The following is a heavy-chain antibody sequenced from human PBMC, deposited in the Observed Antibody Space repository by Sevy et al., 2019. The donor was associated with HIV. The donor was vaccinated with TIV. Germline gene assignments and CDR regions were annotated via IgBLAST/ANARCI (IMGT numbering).Heavy chain of an antibody. CDR2: ISSSSSYI. D-gene: IGHD3-10*01. Sequence: GGSLRLSCAASGFTFSSYSMNWVRQAPGKGLEWVSSISSSSSYIYYADSVKGRFTISRDNAKNSLYLQMNSLRAEDTAVYYCARDHYYGSGSYYPLDYWGQGTLVTVSS. CDR1: GFTFSSYS. J-gene: IGHJ4*02. V-gene: IGHV3-21*01. CDR3: ARDHYYGSGSYYPLDY.